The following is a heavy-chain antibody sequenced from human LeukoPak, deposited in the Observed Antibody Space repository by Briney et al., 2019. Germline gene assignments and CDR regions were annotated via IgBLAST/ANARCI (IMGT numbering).Heavy chain of an antibody. CDR1: GYTFTGYY. V-gene: IGHV1-2*02. J-gene: IGHJ4*02. CDR3: ARDGVDTAMAFDY. CDR2: INPNSGGT. Sequence: ASVKVSCKASGYTFTGYYMHWVRQAPGQGLEWMGWINPNSGGTNYAQKFQGRVTMTRDTSISTAYMELSRLRSDDTAVYYCARDGVDTAMAFDYWGQGTLVTVSS. D-gene: IGHD5-18*01.